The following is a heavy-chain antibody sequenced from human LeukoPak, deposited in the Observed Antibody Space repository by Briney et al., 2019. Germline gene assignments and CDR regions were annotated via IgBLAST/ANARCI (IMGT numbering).Heavy chain of an antibody. Sequence: GGFLRLSFAASGFTFSSYGMHWVRQAPGKGLEWVAVIWYDGSNKYYADSVKGRFTISRDNSKNTLYLQMNSLRAEDTSVYYCAKGEVTMIVEDAFDIWGQGTMVTVSS. CDR2: IWYDGSNK. CDR1: GFTFSSYG. D-gene: IGHD3-22*01. CDR3: AKGEVTMIVEDAFDI. J-gene: IGHJ3*02. V-gene: IGHV3-33*06.